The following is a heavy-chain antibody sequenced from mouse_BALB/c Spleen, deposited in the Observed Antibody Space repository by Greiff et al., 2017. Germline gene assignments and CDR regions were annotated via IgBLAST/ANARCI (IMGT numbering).Heavy chain of an antibody. J-gene: IGHJ1*01. Sequence: EVMLVESGGGLVQPGGSRKLSCAASGFTFSSFGMHWVRQAPEKGLEWVAYISSGSSTIYYADTVKGRFTISRDNPKNTLFLQMTSLRSEDTAMYYCAWLRRDGWYFDVWGAATTVTVSS. CDR1: GFTFSSFG. V-gene: IGHV5-17*02. CDR3: AWLRRDGWYFDV. D-gene: IGHD2-2*01. CDR2: ISSGSSTI.